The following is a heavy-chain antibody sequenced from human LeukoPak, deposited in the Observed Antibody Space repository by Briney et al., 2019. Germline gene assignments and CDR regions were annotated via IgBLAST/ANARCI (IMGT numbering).Heavy chain of an antibody. Sequence: GGSLRLSCAASGFSVSSSDMSWVRQAPGKGLEWVSIIYASGRTYYADSVKGRFSIYRDNSKNTLYLQMSRLRDADTAVYYCARRRYYYNSSGYYYVGFDPWGQGTLVTVSS. J-gene: IGHJ5*02. V-gene: IGHV3-66*01. CDR1: GFSVSSSD. CDR2: IYASGRT. CDR3: ARRRYYYNSSGYYYVGFDP. D-gene: IGHD3-22*01.